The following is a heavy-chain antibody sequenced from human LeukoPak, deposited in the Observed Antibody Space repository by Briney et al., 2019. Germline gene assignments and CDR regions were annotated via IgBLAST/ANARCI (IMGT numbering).Heavy chain of an antibody. Sequence: PGGSLRLSCAASGFTFSSYAMSWVRQAPGKGREWLSAISGSGGSTYYADSVKGRFNISRENSKNTLYLQMNSLRAEDTAVYYCAKFSSIAVFDYWGQGTLVTVSS. V-gene: IGHV3-23*01. J-gene: IGHJ4*02. CDR2: ISGSGGST. CDR3: AKFSSIAVFDY. D-gene: IGHD2/OR15-2a*01. CDR1: GFTFSSYA.